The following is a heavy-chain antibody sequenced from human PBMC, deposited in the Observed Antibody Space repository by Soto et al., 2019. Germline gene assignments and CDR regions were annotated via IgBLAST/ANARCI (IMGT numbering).Heavy chain of an antibody. CDR2: IYYSGST. V-gene: IGHV4-59*01. CDR3: ARTPYSSSYYYYYYMDV. CDR1: GGSISSYY. J-gene: IGHJ6*03. Sequence: QVQLQESGPGLVKPSETLSLTCTVSGGSISSYYWSWIRQPPGKGLAWIGYIYYSGSTNYNPSLKSRVTISVDTSKNQFSLKLSSVTAADTAVYYCARTPYSSSYYYYYYMDVWGKGTTVTVSS. D-gene: IGHD6-6*01.